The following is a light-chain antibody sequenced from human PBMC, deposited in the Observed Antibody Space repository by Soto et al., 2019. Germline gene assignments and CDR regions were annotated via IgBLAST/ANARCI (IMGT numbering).Light chain of an antibody. V-gene: IGKV3-15*01. Sequence: EIVMTQSPATLSVSPGERATLSCRASQSVSTNLAWYQQKPGQAPRLLIYGASTRATGIPGRFSGSGSGTEFTLTISSLQSEDFGVYYCQQYNNRPPWTFGQGTKVEVK. J-gene: IGKJ1*01. CDR3: QQYNNRPPWT. CDR2: GAS. CDR1: QSVSTN.